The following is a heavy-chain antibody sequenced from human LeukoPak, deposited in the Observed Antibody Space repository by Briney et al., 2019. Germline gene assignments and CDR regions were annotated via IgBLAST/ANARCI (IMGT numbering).Heavy chain of an antibody. CDR1: GGSISSSSYY. J-gene: IGHJ6*02. CDR2: IYYSGST. V-gene: IGHV4-39*07. CDR3: ARDRYDSSGPIYYYYGMDV. Sequence: PSETLSLTCTVSGGSISSSSYYWGWIRQPPGKGLEWIGSIYYSGSTYYNPSLKSRVTISVDTSKNQFSLKLSSVTAADTAVYYCARDRYDSSGPIYYYYGMDVWGQGTTVTVSS. D-gene: IGHD3-22*01.